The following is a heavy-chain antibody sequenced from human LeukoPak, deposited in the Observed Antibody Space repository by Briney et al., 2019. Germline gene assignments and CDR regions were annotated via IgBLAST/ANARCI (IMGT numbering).Heavy chain of an antibody. CDR1: GGSISSSSYY. CDR3: ARVAEPNYYDSSGYPNYFDY. D-gene: IGHD3-22*01. Sequence: PSETLSLTCTVSGGSISSSSYYWGWIRQPPGKGLEWIGSIYYSGSTYYNPSLKSRVTISVDTSKNQFSLKLSSVTAADTAVYYCARVAEPNYYDSSGYPNYFDYWGQGTLVTVSS. V-gene: IGHV4-39*07. J-gene: IGHJ4*02. CDR2: IYYSGST.